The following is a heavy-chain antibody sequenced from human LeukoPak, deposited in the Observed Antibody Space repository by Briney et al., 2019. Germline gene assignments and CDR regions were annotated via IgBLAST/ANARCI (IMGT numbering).Heavy chain of an antibody. J-gene: IGHJ4*02. Sequence: GGSLRLSCVGSGFTFSSYGMHWVRQAPGKGLEWVAFITSSGGTIYYADSVKGRFTISRDNAKNSLYLQMNSLRAEDTAVYYCARDLAGGYYPNFDYWGQGTLVTVSS. CDR1: GFTFSSYG. V-gene: IGHV3-48*04. D-gene: IGHD3-22*01. CDR2: ITSSGGTI. CDR3: ARDLAGGYYPNFDY.